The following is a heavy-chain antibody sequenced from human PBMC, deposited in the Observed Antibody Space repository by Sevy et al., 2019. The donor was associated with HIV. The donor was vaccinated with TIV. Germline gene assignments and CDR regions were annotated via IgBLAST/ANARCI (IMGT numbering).Heavy chain of an antibody. CDR2: LNSDVYGGTV. D-gene: IGHD6-13*01. CDR1: GFTFGDYC. V-gene: IGHV3-49*04. Sequence: GGSLRLSCTASGFTFGDYCMSWVRQAPGKGLEWVAFLNSDVYGGTVDYAASVRGRFVISRDDSKTIAYLQMNDLKTEDTGVYYCTRWKAAQSIFDYWGQGALVTASS. CDR3: TRWKAAQSIFDY. J-gene: IGHJ4*02.